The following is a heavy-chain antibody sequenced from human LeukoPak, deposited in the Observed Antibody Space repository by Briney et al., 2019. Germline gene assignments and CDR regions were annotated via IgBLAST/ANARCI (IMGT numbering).Heavy chain of an antibody. CDR2: ISSSSSYI. V-gene: IGHV3-21*04. J-gene: IGHJ4*02. Sequence: GGSLRLSCAASGFTFSSYSITWVRQAPGKGLEWVSSISSSSSYIYYADSVKGRFTISRDNAKNSLYLQMNSLRAEDTALYYCAKDIGGSIAALFDYWGQGTLVTVSS. CDR1: GFTFSSYS. D-gene: IGHD6-6*01. CDR3: AKDIGGSIAALFDY.